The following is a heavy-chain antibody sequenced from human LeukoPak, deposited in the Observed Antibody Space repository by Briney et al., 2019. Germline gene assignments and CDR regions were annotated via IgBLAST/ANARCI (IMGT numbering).Heavy chain of an antibody. Sequence: ASVKISCKVSGYTSTDYYVHWVQQAPGKGLEWMGLIDPEDGETIYAEEFQGRVSITADTPTDTAYMELSSLRFDDTAVYYCATGHITGGTGFDYWGQGTLVTVSS. CDR2: IDPEDGET. CDR3: ATGHITGGTGFDY. J-gene: IGHJ4*02. D-gene: IGHD1-20*01. CDR1: GYTSTDYY. V-gene: IGHV1-69-2*01.